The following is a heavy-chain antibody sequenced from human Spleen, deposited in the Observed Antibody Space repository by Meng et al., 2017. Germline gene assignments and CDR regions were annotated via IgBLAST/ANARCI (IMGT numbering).Heavy chain of an antibody. CDR2: INHSGST. D-gene: IGHD3-22*01. Sequence: SETLSLTCAVYGGSFSGYYWSWIRQPPGKGLEWIGEINHSGSTNYNPSLKSRVTISVDTSKNQFSLKLTSVTAADTAVYYCARGALPYYYDSSGRNYYYYGMDVWGQGTTVTVSS. CDR1: GGSFSGYY. CDR3: ARGALPYYYDSSGRNYYYYGMDV. V-gene: IGHV4-34*01. J-gene: IGHJ6*02.